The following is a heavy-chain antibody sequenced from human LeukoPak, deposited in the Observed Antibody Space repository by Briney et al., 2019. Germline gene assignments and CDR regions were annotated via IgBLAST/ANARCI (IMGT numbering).Heavy chain of an antibody. D-gene: IGHD1-26*01. Sequence: SETLSLXCAVYGGSFSGYYWSWSRQPPGKGLEWIGEINHSGSTNYNPSLKSRVTISVDTPKNQFSLKLSSVTAADTAVYYCARVTSRSPGYWGQRTLVTVSS. V-gene: IGHV4-34*01. CDR1: GGSFSGYY. J-gene: IGHJ4*02. CDR3: ARVTSRSPGY. CDR2: INHSGST.